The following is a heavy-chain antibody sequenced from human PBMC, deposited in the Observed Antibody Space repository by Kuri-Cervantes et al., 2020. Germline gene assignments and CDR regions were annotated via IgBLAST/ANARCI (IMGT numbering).Heavy chain of an antibody. CDR1: GGSFSGYY. D-gene: IGHD1-7*01. V-gene: IGHV4-34*01. J-gene: IGHJ4*02. CDR3: ARGRTYYFDY. Sequence: SETLSLTCAVYGGSFSGYYWSWIRQPPGKGLEWIGEINHSGSTNYNPSLKSRVTISVDTSKNQLSLKLSSVTAADTAVYYCARGRTYYFDYWGQGTLVTVSS. CDR2: INHSGST.